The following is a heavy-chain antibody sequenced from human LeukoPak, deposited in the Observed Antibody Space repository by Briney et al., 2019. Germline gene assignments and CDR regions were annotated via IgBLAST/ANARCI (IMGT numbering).Heavy chain of an antibody. CDR3: ARVKRVTTSPYYYYYMDV. CDR1: GDSVSSNSAA. CDR2: TYYRSKWYN. V-gene: IGHV6-1*01. J-gene: IGHJ6*03. Sequence: SQTLSLTCAISGDSVSSNSAAWNWIRQSPSRGLEWLGRTYYRSKWYNDYAVSVKSRITINPGTSKNQFSLQLNSVTPEDTAVYYCARVKRVTTSPYYYYYMDVWGKGTTVTVSS. D-gene: IGHD4-17*01.